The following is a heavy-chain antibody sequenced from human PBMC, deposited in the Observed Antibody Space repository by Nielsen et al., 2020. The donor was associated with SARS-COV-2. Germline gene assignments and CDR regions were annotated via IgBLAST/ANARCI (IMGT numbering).Heavy chain of an antibody. D-gene: IGHD6-19*01. Sequence: GESLKISCAASGFIFSDYYMGWIRQAPGKGLEWVSYISSSGTTIYYADSVKGRFTISRDSAKSSIYLQMDSLRAEDTAVYYCASSGWLDYWGQGTLVTVSS. CDR2: ISSSGTTI. J-gene: IGHJ4*02. V-gene: IGHV3-11*04. CDR3: ASSGWLDY. CDR1: GFIFSDYY.